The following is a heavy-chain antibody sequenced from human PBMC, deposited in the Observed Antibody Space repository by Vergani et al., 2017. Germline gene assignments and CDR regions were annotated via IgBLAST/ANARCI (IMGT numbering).Heavy chain of an antibody. CDR2: ISWNSGSI. J-gene: IGHJ4*02. CDR1: GFTFSSYA. V-gene: IGHV3-9*01. D-gene: IGHD4-17*01. CDR3: ANNGNYFDY. Sequence: VQLVESGGGVVQPGRSLRLSCAASGFTFSSYAMHWVRQAPGKGLEWVSGISWNSGSIGYADSVKGRFTISRDNAKNSLYLQMNSLRAEDTALYYWANNGNYFDYWGQGTLVTVSS.